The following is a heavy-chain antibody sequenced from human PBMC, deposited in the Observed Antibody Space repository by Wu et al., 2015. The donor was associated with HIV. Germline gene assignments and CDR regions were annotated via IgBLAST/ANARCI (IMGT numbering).Heavy chain of an antibody. CDR2: VIPAIGTT. CDR1: GYTFNRYP. CDR3: AREAYDDYSHQFLVDYFTLMDV. Sequence: QVRLLQSGAEVKTPGSSVKVPCLTSGYTFNRYPINWLRQVPGQGLEWLGVVIPAIGTTHYSQKFQGRLTISTGASATTAYLELRNLTSDDTALYFCAREAYDDYSHQFLVDYFTLMDVWGQGTVVLVSS. D-gene: IGHD3-16*01. J-gene: IGHJ4*02. V-gene: IGHV1-69*05.